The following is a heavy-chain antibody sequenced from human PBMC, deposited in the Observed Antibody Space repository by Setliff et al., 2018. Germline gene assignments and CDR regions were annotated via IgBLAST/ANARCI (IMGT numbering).Heavy chain of an antibody. Sequence: ASVKVSCKTSGYTFTNYGINWVRQAPGQGLEWMGWINNYSFKTNSPQKFLDRLTMTTDTSTSTAYMELRSLTSDDTAVYYCARGQTLRHFDWPTAFDYWGLGTLVTVSS. CDR1: GYTFTNYG. D-gene: IGHD3-9*01. V-gene: IGHV1-18*01. CDR3: ARGQTLRHFDWPTAFDY. J-gene: IGHJ4*02. CDR2: INNYSFKT.